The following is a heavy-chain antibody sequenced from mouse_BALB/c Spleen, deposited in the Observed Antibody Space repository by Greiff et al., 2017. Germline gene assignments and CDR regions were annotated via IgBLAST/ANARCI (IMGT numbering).Heavy chain of an antibody. J-gene: IGHJ4*01. CDR3: TRWGDWPYAMDY. V-gene: IGHV1-69*02. CDR1: GYTFTSYW. CDR2: IYPSDSYT. Sequence: QVQLKQPGAELVRPGASVKLSCKASGYTFTSYWINWVKQRPGQGLEWIGNIYPSDSYTNYNQKFKDKATLTVDKSSSTAYMQLSSPTSEDSAVYYCTRWGDWPYAMDYWGQGTSVTVSS. D-gene: IGHD3-3*01.